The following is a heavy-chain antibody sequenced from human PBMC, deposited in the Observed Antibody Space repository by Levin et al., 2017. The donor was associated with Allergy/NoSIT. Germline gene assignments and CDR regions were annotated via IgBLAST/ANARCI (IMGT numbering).Heavy chain of an antibody. V-gene: IGHV3-21*03. CDR3: ARANYGDPPRYDY. J-gene: IGHJ4*02. Sequence: SCAASGFTFSTYPMNWVRQAPGKGLEWVSSISSSGNYIYYADSMKGRFTISRDNAKNSLFLQMNSLRAEDTAVYYCARANYGDPPRYDYWGQGSLVTVSS. CDR2: ISSSGNYI. CDR1: GFTFSTYP. D-gene: IGHD4-17*01.